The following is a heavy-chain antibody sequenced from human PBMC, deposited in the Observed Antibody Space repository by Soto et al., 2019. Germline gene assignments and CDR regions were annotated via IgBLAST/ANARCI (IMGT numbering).Heavy chain of an antibody. Sequence: GESLKISCKGSGYSFTSYWIGWVRQMPGKGLEWMGIIYPGDSDTRYSPSFQGQVTISADKSISTAYLQWSSLKASDTAMYYCARQPYSSGTLDYYYGMDVWGQGTTVTVPS. V-gene: IGHV5-51*01. J-gene: IGHJ6*02. CDR3: ARQPYSSGTLDYYYGMDV. CDR2: IYPGDSDT. CDR1: GYSFTSYW. D-gene: IGHD6-19*01.